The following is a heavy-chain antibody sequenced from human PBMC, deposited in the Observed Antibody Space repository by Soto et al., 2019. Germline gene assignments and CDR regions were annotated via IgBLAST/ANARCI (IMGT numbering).Heavy chain of an antibody. CDR3: AGRASRYYYDSSGYFDY. CDR1: GGSIKSYY. V-gene: IGHV4-59*01. D-gene: IGHD3-22*01. J-gene: IGHJ4*02. Sequence: QVQLQESGPGLVKPSETLSLTCTVSGGSIKSYYWSWIRQPPRKGLEWIGYIYYSGSTNNNPSLKSRVTISVDTSKNQFSLKLSSVTAADTAVYYCAGRASRYYYDSSGYFDYWGQGTLVTLTS. CDR2: IYYSGST.